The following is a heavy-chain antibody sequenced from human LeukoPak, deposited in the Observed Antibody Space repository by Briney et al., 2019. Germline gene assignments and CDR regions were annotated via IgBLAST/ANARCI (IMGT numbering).Heavy chain of an antibody. CDR2: IIPILGIA. CDR3: ARGDDSSGYYHFDY. V-gene: IGHV1-69*02. Sequence: SVKVSCKASGGTFSSYTISWVRQAPGQGLEWMGRIIPILGIANYAQKFQGRVMITADKSTSTAYMELSSLRSEDTAVYYCARGDDSSGYYHFDYWGQGTLVTVSS. D-gene: IGHD3-22*01. CDR1: GGTFSSYT. J-gene: IGHJ4*02.